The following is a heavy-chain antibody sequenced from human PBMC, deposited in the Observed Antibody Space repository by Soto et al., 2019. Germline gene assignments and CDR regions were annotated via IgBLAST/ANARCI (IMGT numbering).Heavy chain of an antibody. Sequence: SVKGRFTISRDNSRNTLYPQINSLRAEDTAVYYCAKEYNWNYHYFDYWGQGTLVTVSS. D-gene: IGHD1-7*01. CDR3: AKEYNWNYHYFDY. J-gene: IGHJ4*02. V-gene: IGHV3-30*02.